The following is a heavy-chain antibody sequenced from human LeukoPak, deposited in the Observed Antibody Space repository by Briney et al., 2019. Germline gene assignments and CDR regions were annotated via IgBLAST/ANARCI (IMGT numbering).Heavy chain of an antibody. V-gene: IGHV4-59*01. J-gene: IGHJ4*02. CDR3: ARDGGAPAAIPFDY. CDR2: IYYSGST. Sequence: SETLSLTCTVSGGSISSYYWSWIRQPPGKGLEWIGYIYYSGSTNYSPSLKSRVTISVDTSKNQFSLKLSSVTAADTAVYYCARDGGAPAAIPFDYWGQGTLVTVSS. D-gene: IGHD2-2*02. CDR1: GGSISSYY.